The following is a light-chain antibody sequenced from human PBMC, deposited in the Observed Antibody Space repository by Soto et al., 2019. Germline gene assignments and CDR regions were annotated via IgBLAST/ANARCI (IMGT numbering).Light chain of an antibody. J-gene: IGKJ1*01. CDR1: QSVSSN. Sequence: EIVMTQSPATLSVSPGERATLSCRASQSVSSNLAWYQQKPGQAPRLLIYSASTRATGTPARFSGSGSGTEFILTISSLQSEDFAVYYCHQYNNRGTFGQGNKVEIK. V-gene: IGKV3-15*01. CDR3: HQYNNRGT. CDR2: SAS.